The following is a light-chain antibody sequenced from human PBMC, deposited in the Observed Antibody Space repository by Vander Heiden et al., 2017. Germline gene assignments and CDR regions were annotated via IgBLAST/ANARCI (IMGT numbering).Light chain of an antibody. Sequence: DIQMTQSPSSLSASVGDRVTITCRASQSISSYLNWYQQKPGKAPKLLLYAASSLESGVPSRFSGSGSGTDFTLTISSLQPEDIATYYCQQSYSIPSTFGPGTKVDIK. CDR3: QQSYSIPST. CDR2: AAS. V-gene: IGKV1-39*01. CDR1: QSISSY. J-gene: IGKJ3*01.